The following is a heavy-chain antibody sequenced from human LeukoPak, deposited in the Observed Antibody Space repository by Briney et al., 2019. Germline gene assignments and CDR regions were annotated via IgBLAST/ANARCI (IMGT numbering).Heavy chain of an antibody. D-gene: IGHD6-19*01. J-gene: IGHJ4*02. V-gene: IGHV3-21*01. Sequence: GGSLRLSCAASGFTFSSYSMNWVRQAPGKGLEWVSSISSSSSYIYYADSVKGRFTISRDNAKNSLYLQMNSLRAEDTAVYYCARAMSSGQYYFDYWGQGTLVTVSS. CDR2: ISSSSSYI. CDR1: GFTFSSYS. CDR3: ARAMSSGQYYFDY.